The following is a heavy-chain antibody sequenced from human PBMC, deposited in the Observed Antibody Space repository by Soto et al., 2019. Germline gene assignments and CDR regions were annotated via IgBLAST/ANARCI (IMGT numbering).Heavy chain of an antibody. Sequence: PSQTLSLTCVISGDSVSSSSVAWNWVRQSPSRGLEWLGRTYYRSRWYSDFAVSVRGRIVINADTSKNQFSLQLNSVTPEDTAVYFCARSEEDSDYYYYALDVWGQGTKVTVSS. D-gene: IGHD2-15*01. CDR3: ARSEEDSDYYYYALDV. J-gene: IGHJ6*02. CDR1: GDSVSSSSVA. V-gene: IGHV6-1*01. CDR2: TYYRSRWYS.